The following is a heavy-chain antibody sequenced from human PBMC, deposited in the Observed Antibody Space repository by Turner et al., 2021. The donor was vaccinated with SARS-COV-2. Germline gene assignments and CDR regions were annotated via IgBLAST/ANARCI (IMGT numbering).Heavy chain of an antibody. CDR1: GGSISSSSYY. D-gene: IGHD1-1*01. CDR2: IYYSGST. Sequence: QLQLQGSGPGLVKPSEAPSLTCTVSGGSISSSSYYWGWIRQPPVKGLEWIGSIYYSGSTYYNQPVKSRVTMSVDTSKTQFSLKLSSVTAADTAVYYCARLRPTQNFDFWGQGTLVTVSS. CDR3: ARLRPTQNFDF. V-gene: IGHV4-39*01. J-gene: IGHJ4*02.